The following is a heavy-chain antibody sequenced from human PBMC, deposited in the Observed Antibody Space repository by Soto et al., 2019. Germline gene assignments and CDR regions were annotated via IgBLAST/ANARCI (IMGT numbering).Heavy chain of an antibody. V-gene: IGHV1-69*12. CDR2: IIPVFGTA. J-gene: IGHJ6*02. D-gene: IGHD4-17*01. CDR3: ARGDATKIVVTTYYGMDV. CDR1: GGTLSNYG. Sequence: QVQLVQSGAEVKKPGSSVKVSCKASGGTLSNYGISWVRQAPGQGLEWMGGIIPVFGTANYAQKFQGRVTITADEFTGAVYMEVSSLRSEDTVVYYCARGDATKIVVTTYYGMDVWGQGTTVTVSS.